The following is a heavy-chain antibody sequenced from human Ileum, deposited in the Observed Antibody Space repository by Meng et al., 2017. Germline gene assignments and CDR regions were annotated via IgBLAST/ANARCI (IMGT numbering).Heavy chain of an antibody. V-gene: IGHV3-21*01. Sequence: GESLNLSCAASGFTFSSYSMNRVRQAPGKGLEWVSSISSSSSYIYYADSVKGRFTISRDNAKNSLYLQKNSLRAEDTAVYYCARESPCYYGSGMWDYYGMDVWGQGTTVTVSS. CDR3: ARESPCYYGSGMWDYYGMDV. D-gene: IGHD3-10*01. J-gene: IGHJ6*02. CDR1: GFTFSSYS. CDR2: ISSSSSYI.